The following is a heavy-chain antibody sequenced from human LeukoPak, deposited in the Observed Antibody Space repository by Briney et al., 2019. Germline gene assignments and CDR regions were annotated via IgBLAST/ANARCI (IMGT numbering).Heavy chain of an antibody. CDR2: MKPDGSEK. V-gene: IGHV3-7*04. D-gene: IGHD3-22*01. CDR1: GFSFSNYW. J-gene: IGHJ4*02. Sequence: QPGGSLRLSCAASGFSFSNYWIHWVRQAPGKGLEWAASMKPDGSEKYYVDSVKGRFTISRDNAKNSLYLQMNRLRAEDTAVYYCAREGHSTGSFDYWGQGTLVTVSS. CDR3: AREGHSTGSFDY.